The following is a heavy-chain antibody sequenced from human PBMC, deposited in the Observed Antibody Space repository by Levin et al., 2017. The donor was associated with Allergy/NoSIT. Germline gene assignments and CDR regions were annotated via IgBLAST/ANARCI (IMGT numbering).Heavy chain of an antibody. Sequence: GGSLRLSCAASGFTFSAYSMHWVRQAPGKGLDWVAVLSYDGSDKYYADSVKGRFTVSRDNSKNTLYLQMSSMGAEATAVYYCAKVGWFGELVGGSFEYWGQGTLVTVSS. D-gene: IGHD3-10*01. CDR1: GFTFSAYS. CDR2: LSYDGSDK. J-gene: IGHJ4*02. V-gene: IGHV3-30-3*01. CDR3: AKVGWFGELVGGSFEY.